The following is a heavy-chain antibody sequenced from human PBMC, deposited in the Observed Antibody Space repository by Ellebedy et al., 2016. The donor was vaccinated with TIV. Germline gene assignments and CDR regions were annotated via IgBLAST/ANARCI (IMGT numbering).Heavy chain of an antibody. CDR2: ISGSGGST. V-gene: IGHV3-23*01. J-gene: IGHJ4*02. Sequence: GGSLRLSXAASGFTFSSYAMSWVRQAPGKGLEWVSAISGSGGSTYYADSVKGRFTISRDNSKNTLYLQMNGLRAEDTAVYYCAKNGAAASLYYFDYWGQGTLVTVSS. CDR3: AKNGAAASLYYFDY. CDR1: GFTFSSYA. D-gene: IGHD2-2*01.